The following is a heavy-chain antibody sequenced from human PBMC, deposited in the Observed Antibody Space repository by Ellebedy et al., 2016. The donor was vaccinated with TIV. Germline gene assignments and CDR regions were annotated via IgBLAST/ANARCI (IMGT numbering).Heavy chain of an antibody. CDR1: FTGYY. Sequence: FTGYYMHWVRQAPGQGLEWIGEINHSGSTNYNPSLKSRVTISVDTSKNQFSLKLSSVTAADTAVYYCARPRAAAGTWVAEYFQHWGQGTLVTVSS. V-gene: IGHV4-34*01. D-gene: IGHD6-13*01. CDR3: ARPRAAAGTWVAEYFQH. J-gene: IGHJ1*01. CDR2: INHSGST.